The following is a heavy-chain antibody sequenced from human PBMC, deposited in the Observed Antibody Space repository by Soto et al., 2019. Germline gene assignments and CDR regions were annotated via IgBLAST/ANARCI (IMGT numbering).Heavy chain of an antibody. CDR2: IYYSGST. Sequence: QVQLQESGPGLVKPSQTLSLTCTVSGGSISSGDYYWSWIRQPPGKGLEWIGYIYYSGSTYYNPSLKSRVTISADTSKNQFSLKLSSVTAADTAVYYCARAIRGYDYVWVDWGQGTLVTVSS. CDR1: GGSISSGDYY. J-gene: IGHJ4*02. D-gene: IGHD3-16*01. CDR3: ARAIRGYDYVWVD. V-gene: IGHV4-30-4*01.